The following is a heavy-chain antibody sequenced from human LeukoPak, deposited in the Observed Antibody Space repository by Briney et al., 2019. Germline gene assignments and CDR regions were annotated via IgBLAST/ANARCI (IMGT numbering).Heavy chain of an antibody. D-gene: IGHD4-23*01. J-gene: IGHJ6*02. CDR2: IIYIFGIA. Sequence: SWVKFSCKSSGGTYRSYDIRWVRQPPGRGLEWVGRIIYIFGIAHYAQKFQGRVTITADKSTSTAYMELSSLRSEDTAVYYCAERGATQDTKPQLHYGMVVWGQGTTVTVSS. CDR1: GGTYRSYD. V-gene: IGHV1-69*04. CDR3: AERGATQDTKPQLHYGMVV.